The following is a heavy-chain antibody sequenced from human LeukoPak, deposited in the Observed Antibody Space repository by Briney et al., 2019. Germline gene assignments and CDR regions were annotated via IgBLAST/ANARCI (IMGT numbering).Heavy chain of an antibody. CDR2: VYYTGST. CDR1: SDFISTSRSLYS. CDR3: ARQGAYHLRHNWFDP. J-gene: IGHJ5*02. V-gene: IGHV4-39*01. Sequence: PSETLSLTCTVSSDFISTSRSLYSWGWIRQPPGKGLEWIGSVYYTGSTYYNPSLKSRVTVSVDTSKNRFSLKLSSVTASDTAVYYCARQGAYHLRHNWFDPWGQGTLVTVSS. D-gene: IGHD2-2*01.